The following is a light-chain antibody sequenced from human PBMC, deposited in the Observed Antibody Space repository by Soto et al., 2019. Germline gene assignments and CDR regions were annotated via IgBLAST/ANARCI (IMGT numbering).Light chain of an antibody. CDR2: AAS. Sequence: EIVLTQSPGTLSLSPGERATLSCRASQSVSNNFLAWYQHRPGQAPRVLISAASTRAADIPDRFSGSGSGTDFTLTINRLEPEDFAVYYCQQYDYSPRTFGQGTKVDIK. CDR3: QQYDYSPRT. V-gene: IGKV3-20*01. J-gene: IGKJ1*01. CDR1: QSVSNNF.